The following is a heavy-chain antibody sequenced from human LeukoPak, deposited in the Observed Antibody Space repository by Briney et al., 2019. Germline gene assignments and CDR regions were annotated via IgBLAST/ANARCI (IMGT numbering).Heavy chain of an antibody. Sequence: PGGSLRLSCAASGFTFSSYGMSWVRQAPGKGLEWVSAISGSGDSTYYADSVKGRLTISRDNSKNTLYLQMNSLRAEDTAVYYCARDRDYDFWSGDYYHLDVWGKGTTVTVSS. J-gene: IGHJ6*03. D-gene: IGHD3-3*01. CDR3: ARDRDYDFWSGDYYHLDV. CDR1: GFTFSSYG. CDR2: ISGSGDST. V-gene: IGHV3-23*01.